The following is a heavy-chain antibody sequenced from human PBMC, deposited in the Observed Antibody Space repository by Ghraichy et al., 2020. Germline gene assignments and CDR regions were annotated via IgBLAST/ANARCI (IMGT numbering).Heavy chain of an antibody. Sequence: SETLSLTCGVYGGSFSDHYWSWIRQPPGKRLEWLGEIDHSGRTNFSPSLKSRVTISVDTSKNQFFLNLTSVTAADTAMYYCARRYRRTWKPYDFWAQGTLVTVSS. CDR1: GGSFSDHY. CDR3: ARRYRRTWKPYDF. V-gene: IGHV4-34*01. CDR2: IDHSGRT. D-gene: IGHD1-26*01. J-gene: IGHJ4*02.